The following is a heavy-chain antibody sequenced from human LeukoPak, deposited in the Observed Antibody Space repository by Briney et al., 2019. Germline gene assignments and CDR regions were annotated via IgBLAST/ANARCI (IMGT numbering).Heavy chain of an antibody. J-gene: IGHJ5*02. CDR2: FDPEDGET. Sequence: EASVKVSCKVSGYTLTELSMHWVRQAPGKGLEWMGGFDPEDGETIYAQKFQGRVTMTEDTSTDTAYMELSSLRSEDTAVYYCARDIPRNPNWGSNRRFDPWGQGTLVTVSS. CDR3: ARDIPRNPNWGSNRRFDP. CDR1: GYTLTELS. V-gene: IGHV1-24*01. D-gene: IGHD7-27*01.